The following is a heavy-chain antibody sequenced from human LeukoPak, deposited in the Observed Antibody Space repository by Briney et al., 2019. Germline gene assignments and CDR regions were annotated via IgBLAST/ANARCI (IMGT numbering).Heavy chain of an antibody. CDR3: ARDSPILSSGECYGAFDI. J-gene: IGHJ3*02. CDR2: ISSRSSYI. V-gene: IGHV3-21*01. CDR1: GFTFSSYS. Sequence: GGSLRPSCAASGFTFSSYSMKWVRQAPGEGVELVSTISSRSSYIYYADSVKGRFTISSNNNKNSLCLQMNSLTAEATAVYYCARDSPILSSGECYGAFDIWGQGTMVTVPS. D-gene: IGHD2-21*01.